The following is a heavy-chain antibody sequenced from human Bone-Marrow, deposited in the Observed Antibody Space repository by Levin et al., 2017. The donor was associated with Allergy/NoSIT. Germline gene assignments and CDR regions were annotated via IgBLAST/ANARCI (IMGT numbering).Heavy chain of an antibody. V-gene: IGHV1-8*01. D-gene: IGHD6-6*01. CDR2: MNPNNGDT. Sequence: ASVKVSCKASGYSFTTYDVTWVRQATGQGLELMGWMNPNNGDTDYAQKFQGRVTMTRNTSIRTAYMELNSLTFGDGAVYYCARVNSTSSWFLDVWGPGTTVTVSS. CDR3: ARVNSTSSWFLDV. J-gene: IGHJ6*02. CDR1: GYSFTTYD.